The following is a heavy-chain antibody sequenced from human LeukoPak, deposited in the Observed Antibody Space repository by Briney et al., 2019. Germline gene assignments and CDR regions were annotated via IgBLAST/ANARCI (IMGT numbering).Heavy chain of an antibody. CDR1: GFTVSSNY. CDR3: AKPTGVNTVTAPFEY. V-gene: IGHV3-53*01. J-gene: IGHJ4*02. D-gene: IGHD4-17*01. CDR2: IYSGGGT. Sequence: GGSLRLSCAVSGFTVSSNYMSWVRQAPGKGLEWVSLIYSGGGTYYADSVKGRFTISRDNSKNTLYLQMNSLRAEDTAVYYCAKPTGVNTVTAPFEYWGQGTLGTVSS.